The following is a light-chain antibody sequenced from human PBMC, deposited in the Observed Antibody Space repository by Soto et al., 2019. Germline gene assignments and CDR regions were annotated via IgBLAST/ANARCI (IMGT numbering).Light chain of an antibody. V-gene: IGKV3-11*01. CDR2: DAF. Sequence: EIVLTQSPATLSLSPGERATLSCRGGESPTTSLVWYQQKPGQAPRLLIYDAFNRATGVPARFSGSGSGTDFTLTISSLEPEDFAVYYCQQRSNLGSDLVLTFGQGTRLEIK. CDR1: ESPTTS. CDR3: QQRSNLGSDLVLT. J-gene: IGKJ5*01.